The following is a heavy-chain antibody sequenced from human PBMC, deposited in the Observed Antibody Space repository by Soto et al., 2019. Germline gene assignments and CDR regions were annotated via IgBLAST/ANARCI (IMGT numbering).Heavy chain of an antibody. D-gene: IGHD4-17*01. CDR1: GSTLRTYT. V-gene: IGHV3-21*01. J-gene: IGHJ4*02. Sequence: GGSLRLSCAASGSTLRTYTMNWVRQAPGKGLEWVSSISISSSDRYYADSVRGRFTISRDNSKNTLYLEMNSLRAEDTAVYYCARAGGTTVTGLWHFDSWGQGTLVTVSS. CDR2: ISISSSDR. CDR3: ARAGGTTVTGLWHFDS.